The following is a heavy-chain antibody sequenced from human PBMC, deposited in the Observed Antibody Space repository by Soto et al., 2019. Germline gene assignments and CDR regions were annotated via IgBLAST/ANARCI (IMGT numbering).Heavy chain of an antibody. CDR3: ARRPKKGTALDY. Sequence: ASVKVSCKASGYTFTSYDINWGRQATGQGLEWMGWMNPNSGNTGYAQKFQGRVTMTRNTSISTGYLELSSLRSEDTAVYYCARRPKKGTALDYWGQGTLVTVSA. D-gene: IGHD1-1*01. J-gene: IGHJ4*02. CDR2: MNPNSGNT. CDR1: GYTFTSYD. V-gene: IGHV1-8*01.